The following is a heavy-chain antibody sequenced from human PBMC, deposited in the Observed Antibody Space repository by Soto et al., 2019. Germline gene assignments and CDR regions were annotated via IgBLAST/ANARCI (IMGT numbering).Heavy chain of an antibody. Sequence: ASVKVSCTASGYTFTSCGIMWVRQAPGQGLEWMGWISAYNGNTNYAQKLQGRVTMTTDTSTSTAYMELRSLRSDDTAVYYCASSSGWYSGDAFDSWGQGTMVTVSS. V-gene: IGHV1-18*01. J-gene: IGHJ3*02. CDR1: GYTFTSCG. CDR3: ASSSGWYSGDAFDS. D-gene: IGHD6-19*01. CDR2: ISAYNGNT.